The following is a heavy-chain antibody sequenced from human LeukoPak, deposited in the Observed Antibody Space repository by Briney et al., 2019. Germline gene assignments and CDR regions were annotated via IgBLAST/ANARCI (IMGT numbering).Heavy chain of an antibody. CDR2: IYPGDSDT. V-gene: IGHV5-51*01. CDR3: ARRLRTTVTTRAFDI. CDR1: GYSFTSYW. J-gene: IGHJ3*02. D-gene: IGHD4-11*01. Sequence: PGGSPRLSCKGSGYSFTSYWIGWVRQMPGKGQEWMGIIYPGDSDTRYSPSFQGQVTISADKSISTAYLQWSSLKASDTAMYYCARRLRTTVTTRAFDIWGQGTMVTVSS.